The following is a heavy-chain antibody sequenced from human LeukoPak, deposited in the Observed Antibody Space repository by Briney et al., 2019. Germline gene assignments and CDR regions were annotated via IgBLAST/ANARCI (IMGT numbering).Heavy chain of an antibody. CDR3: ARRGDGYNSPDAFDV. D-gene: IGHD5-24*01. CDR1: GFPVISNY. J-gene: IGHJ3*01. CDR2: IYDDDST. V-gene: IGHV3-53*04. Sequence: GGSLRLSCAASGFPVISNYMTWVRQAPGKGLEWVSVIYDDDSTYYADSVKGRFTISRHISKNTVYLQVNSLKPEDTAVYYCARRGDGYNSPDAFDVWGQGTMVTVPS.